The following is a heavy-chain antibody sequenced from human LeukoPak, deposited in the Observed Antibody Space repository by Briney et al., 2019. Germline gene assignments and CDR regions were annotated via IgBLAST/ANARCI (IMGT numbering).Heavy chain of an antibody. CDR2: ISWNSGSI. CDR1: GFTFDDYA. J-gene: IGHJ4*02. V-gene: IGHV3-9*03. Sequence: GGSLRLSCAASGFTFDDYAMHWVRQAPGKGLEWVSGISWNSGSIGYADSVKGRFTISRDNAKNSLYLQMNSLRAEDMALYYCAKANDYGGNSGIYFDYWGQGTLVTVSS. D-gene: IGHD4-23*01. CDR3: AKANDYGGNSGIYFDY.